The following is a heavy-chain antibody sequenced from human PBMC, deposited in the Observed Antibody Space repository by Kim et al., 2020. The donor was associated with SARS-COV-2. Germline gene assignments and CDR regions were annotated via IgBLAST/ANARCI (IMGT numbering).Heavy chain of an antibody. CDR1: GGSFSGYY. CDR2: INHSGST. V-gene: IGHV4-34*01. Sequence: SETLSITCGVYGGSFSGYYWNWIRQPPGKGLEWIGEINHSGSTNYNPSLKSRVTISVDTSKNQFSLKLSSVTAADTAVYYCARGLLCGGDCYSASHWYFDLWGRGTLVTVSS. J-gene: IGHJ2*01. CDR3: ARGLLCGGDCYSASHWYFDL. D-gene: IGHD2-21*02.